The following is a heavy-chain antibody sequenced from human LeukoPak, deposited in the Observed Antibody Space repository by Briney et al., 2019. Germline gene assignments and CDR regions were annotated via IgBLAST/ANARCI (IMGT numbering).Heavy chain of an antibody. CDR3: ARDNFSGGSCYGMDV. Sequence: PSETLSLTCTVSGGSISSYYWSWIRQPAGKGLEWIGRIYTSGSTNYTASLKSGVTMSVETSKNQSSLKLSSVTAADTAVYYCARDNFSGGSCYGMDVWGQGTTVTASS. D-gene: IGHD2-15*01. CDR1: GGSISSYY. J-gene: IGHJ6*02. V-gene: IGHV4-4*07. CDR2: IYTSGST.